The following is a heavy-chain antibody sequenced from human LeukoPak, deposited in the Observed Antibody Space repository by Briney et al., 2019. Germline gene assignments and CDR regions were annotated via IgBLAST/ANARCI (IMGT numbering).Heavy chain of an antibody. J-gene: IGHJ4*02. D-gene: IGHD5-18*01. V-gene: IGHV5-51*01. CDR1: GYIFTTYW. CDR3: ATYRAYSCAYPTYFDY. CDR2: IYPGDSDT. Sequence: GESLKISCKGSGYIFTTYWIAWVRQMPGKGLEWMGIIYPGDSDTRYSPSFQGQVTISADKSISTAYLQWRSLKASDTAIYYCATYRAYSCAYPTYFDYWGQGTLVTVSS.